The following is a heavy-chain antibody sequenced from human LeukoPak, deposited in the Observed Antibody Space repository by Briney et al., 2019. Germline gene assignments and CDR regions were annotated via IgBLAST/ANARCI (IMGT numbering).Heavy chain of an antibody. CDR2: IYYSGST. J-gene: IGHJ5*02. D-gene: IGHD1-26*01. CDR1: GGSISSYY. Sequence: SETLSLTCTVSGGSISSYYWSWIRQPPGKGLEWIGYIYYSGSTNYNPSLKSRVTISVDTSKNQFSLKLSSVTAADTAVCYCARNSGSYRGGWFDPWGQGTLVTVSS. V-gene: IGHV4-59*01. CDR3: ARNSGSYRGGWFDP.